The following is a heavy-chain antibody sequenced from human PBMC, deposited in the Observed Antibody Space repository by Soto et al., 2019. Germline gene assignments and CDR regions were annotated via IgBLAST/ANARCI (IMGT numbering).Heavy chain of an antibody. D-gene: IGHD3-10*01. CDR2: ISWNSATI. Sequence: EVQLVESGGGLVQPGRSLRLSCAASGFSLDDFAMHWVRQAPGKGLEWVSGISWNSATIVYADSVKGRFTISRDNAKNSLYLQMNSLRPEDTALYYCTKDTSVSGYFYYMPVWGKGTTVTVSS. CDR3: TKDTSVSGYFYYMPV. CDR1: GFSLDDFA. V-gene: IGHV3-9*01. J-gene: IGHJ6*03.